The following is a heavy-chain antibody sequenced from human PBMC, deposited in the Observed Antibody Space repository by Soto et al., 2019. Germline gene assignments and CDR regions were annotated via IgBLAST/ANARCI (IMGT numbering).Heavy chain of an antibody. CDR1: GFTFSSYS. D-gene: IGHD1-26*01. V-gene: IGHV3-48*02. CDR2: ISSTSGII. Sequence: GGSLRLSCAASGFTFSSYSMNWVRQAPGKGLEWVSYISSTSGIIHYADSVKGRFTISRDNAKSSLYLEMNSLRDEDTAVYYCARGRIREMEYSGSITAFDYWGQGTLVTVSS. CDR3: ARGRIREMEYSGSITAFDY. J-gene: IGHJ4*02.